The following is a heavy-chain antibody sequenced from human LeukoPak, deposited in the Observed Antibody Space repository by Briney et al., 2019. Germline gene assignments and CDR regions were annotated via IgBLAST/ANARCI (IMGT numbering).Heavy chain of an antibody. V-gene: IGHV3-30*03. CDR2: ISYDGSNK. Sequence: PGGSLRLSCAASGFTFSSYVMHWVRQAPGKGLEWVAVISYDGSNKYYADSVKGRFTISRDNSKNTLYLQINSLRAEDTAVYYCASLGAIDYWGQGTLVTVSS. CDR1: GFTFSSYV. D-gene: IGHD1-26*01. J-gene: IGHJ4*02. CDR3: ASLGAIDY.